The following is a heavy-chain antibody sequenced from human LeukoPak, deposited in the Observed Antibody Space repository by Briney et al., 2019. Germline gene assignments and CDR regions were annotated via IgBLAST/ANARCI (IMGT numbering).Heavy chain of an antibody. J-gene: IGHJ5*02. CDR3: ARLLREQQLGICWFDP. CDR2: IYYSGST. Sequence: PSETLSLTCTVSGGSISSSSYYWGWIRQPPGKGLEWIGYIYYSGSTNYNPSLKSRVTISVDTSKNQFSLKLSSVTAADTAVYYCARLLREQQLGICWFDPWGQGTLVTVSS. CDR1: GGSISSSSYY. V-gene: IGHV4-61*05. D-gene: IGHD6-13*01.